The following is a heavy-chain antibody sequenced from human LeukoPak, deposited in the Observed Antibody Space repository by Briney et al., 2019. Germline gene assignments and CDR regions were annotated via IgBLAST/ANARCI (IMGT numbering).Heavy chain of an antibody. V-gene: IGHV5-51*01. CDR1: GYRFSNYR. D-gene: IGHD3-22*01. Sequence: GESLKISCKGSGYRFSNYRLAWVRQMPGKGLEWMGIIYPGDFETTYSPSFQGHVTISADKSVTTAYLQWSSLKPSDTAIYYCARLDEGFYYDGYGYNFWGQGTLVTVSS. CDR2: IYPGDFET. CDR3: ARLDEGFYYDGYGYNF. J-gene: IGHJ4*02.